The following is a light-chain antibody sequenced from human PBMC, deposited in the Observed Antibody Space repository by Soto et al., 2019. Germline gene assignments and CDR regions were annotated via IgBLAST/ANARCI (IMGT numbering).Light chain of an antibody. CDR2: EVS. CDR3: MQSTQLPPT. CDR1: QNILHITGETF. V-gene: IGKV2D-29*02. Sequence: DFVITHTRLSLSVAPTDPASISCNTCQNILHITGETFLFWYLQKPGQSPQLLIYEVSTRVSGVPDRFSGSGSGTDFTLEISRVETDDVGIYYCMQSTQLPPTFGQGTRLEIK. J-gene: IGKJ5*01.